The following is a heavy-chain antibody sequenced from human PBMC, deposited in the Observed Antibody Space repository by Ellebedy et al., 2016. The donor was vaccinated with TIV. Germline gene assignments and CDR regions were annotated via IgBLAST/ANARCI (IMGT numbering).Heavy chain of an antibody. V-gene: IGHV3-7*01. CDR3: ATGARSEGGY. Sequence: GESLKISCAASGFTFSNYWMSWVRQAPGKGLEWVANIKQDGSEKYYVDSVKGRFTISRDNAKNSLYLQMNSLRAEDTAVYYCATGARSEGGYWGQGTLVTVSS. D-gene: IGHD2-15*01. CDR1: GFTFSNYW. CDR2: IKQDGSEK. J-gene: IGHJ4*02.